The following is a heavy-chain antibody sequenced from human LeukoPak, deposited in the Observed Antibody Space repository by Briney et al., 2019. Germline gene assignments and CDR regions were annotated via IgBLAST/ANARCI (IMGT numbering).Heavy chain of an antibody. CDR3: AREHCSGGSCYNDAFDI. CDR1: GFTFSSYS. CDR2: LSSSSSYI. D-gene: IGHD2-15*01. V-gene: IGHV3-21*01. Sequence: PGGSLRLSCAASGFTFSSYSMNWVRQAPGKGLEWVSSLSSSSSYIYYADSVKGRFTISRDNAKNSLYLQMNSLRAEDTAVYYCAREHCSGGSCYNDAFDIWGQGTMVTVSS. J-gene: IGHJ3*02.